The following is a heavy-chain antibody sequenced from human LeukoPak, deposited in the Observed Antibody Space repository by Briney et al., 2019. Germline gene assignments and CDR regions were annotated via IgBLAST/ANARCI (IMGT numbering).Heavy chain of an antibody. CDR1: GFTFTSYS. CDR2: INSDGNIT. V-gene: IGHV3-74*01. J-gene: IGHJ4*02. Sequence: PGGSLRLSCAASGFTFTSYSMNWVRQAPGKGPVWVLRINSDGNITTYADSVKGRFTISRDDAKNALHLQMNSLRAEDTALYYCARELSGSSSRHFDYWGQGTLVTVSS. D-gene: IGHD6-13*01. CDR3: ARELSGSSSRHFDY.